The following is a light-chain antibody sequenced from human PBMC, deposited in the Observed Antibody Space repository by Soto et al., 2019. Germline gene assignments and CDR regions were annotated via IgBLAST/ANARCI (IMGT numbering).Light chain of an antibody. Sequence: EIVLTQSPGTLSLSPGESATLSCRASQSVSNNSLAWYRRNPGQPPSLLIYGTSTRATDIPRRFSGSGSGTDFTLTITRLEPEDFAVYFCQQYVDSPPTFGQGTKVEVK. CDR3: QQYVDSPPT. CDR1: QSVSNNS. J-gene: IGKJ1*01. CDR2: GTS. V-gene: IGKV3-20*01.